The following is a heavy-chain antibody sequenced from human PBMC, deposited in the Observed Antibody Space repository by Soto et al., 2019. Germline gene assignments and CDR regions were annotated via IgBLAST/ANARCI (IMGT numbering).Heavy chain of an antibody. J-gene: IGHJ5*02. CDR2: ISSSSSYI. V-gene: IGHV3-21*01. CDR3: ARVLAAAGTGGNWFDP. Sequence: PGGSLRLSCAASGFTFSSYSMNWVRQAPGKGLEWVSSISSSSSYIYYADSVKGRFTISRDNAKNSLYLQMNSLRAEDTAVYYCARVLAAAGTGGNWFDPWGQGTLVTVSS. D-gene: IGHD6-13*01. CDR1: GFTFSSYS.